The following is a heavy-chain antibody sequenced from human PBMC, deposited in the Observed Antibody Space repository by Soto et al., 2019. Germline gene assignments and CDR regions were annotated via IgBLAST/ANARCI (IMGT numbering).Heavy chain of an antibody. CDR1: GFIVSSYY. Sequence: GGSLRLSCAASGFIVSSYYMSWVRQAPGKGLEWVSVIYTGGDTYYTDSVKGRFTISRDNSKNTLYLQMNSLRAEDTAVYYCARGSSSWTFLTYWGQGTLVTVSS. D-gene: IGHD6-13*01. V-gene: IGHV3-66*01. CDR2: IYTGGDT. CDR3: ARGSSSWTFLTY. J-gene: IGHJ4*02.